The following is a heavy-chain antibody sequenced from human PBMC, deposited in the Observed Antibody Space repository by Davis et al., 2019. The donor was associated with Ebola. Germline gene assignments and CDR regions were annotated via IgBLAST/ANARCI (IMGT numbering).Heavy chain of an antibody. Sequence: MPGGSLRLSCTVSGGSVSSGSYYWSWIRQPPEKGLEWVGYIYYSGSTNCNPSLKSRVTISVDTSKNQFSLRLSSVTAADTAVYFCARQILRYYGMDVWGQGTTVTVSS. D-gene: IGHD3-9*01. J-gene: IGHJ6*02. CDR3: ARQILRYYGMDV. V-gene: IGHV4-61*01. CDR1: GGSVSSGSYY. CDR2: IYYSGST.